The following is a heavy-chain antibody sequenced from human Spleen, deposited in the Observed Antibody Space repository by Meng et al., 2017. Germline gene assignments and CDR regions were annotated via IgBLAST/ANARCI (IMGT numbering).Heavy chain of an antibody. CDR2: TNTSGST. J-gene: IGHJ4*02. V-gene: IGHV4-34*01. D-gene: IGHD4-11*01. CDR1: GGPPRYYY. Sequence: WGATLLKHTRTLPLTCVFSGGPPRYYYYTFIPQPPRNRRDFISETNTSGSTNYNPSLESRATISVDTSQNNLSLKLSSVTAADSAVYYCARGPTTMAHDFDYWGQGTLVTVSS. CDR3: ARGPTTMAHDFDY.